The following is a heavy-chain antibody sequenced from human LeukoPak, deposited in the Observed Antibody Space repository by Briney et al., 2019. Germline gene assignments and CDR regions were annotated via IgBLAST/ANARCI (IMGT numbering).Heavy chain of an antibody. CDR1: GFTFSNAW. D-gene: IGHD2-8*01. CDR3: TTDRNRYCTNGVCYYYFDY. V-gene: IGHV3-15*01. J-gene: IGHJ4*02. Sequence: GGSLRLSCAASGFTFSNAWMSWVRQAPGKGLEWVGRIKSKTDGGTTDYAAPVKGRFTISRDDSKNTLYLQMNSLKTEDTAVYYCTTDRNRYCTNGVCYYYFDYWGQGTLVTVSS. CDR2: IKSKTDGGTT.